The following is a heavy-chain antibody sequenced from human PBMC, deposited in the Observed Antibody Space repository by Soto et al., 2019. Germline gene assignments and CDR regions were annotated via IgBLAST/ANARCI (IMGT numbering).Heavy chain of an antibody. V-gene: IGHV3-30*18. J-gene: IGHJ6*03. D-gene: IGHD3-22*01. CDR3: AKDRFSLSTGYFPRGYYYYYMDV. Sequence: GGSLRLSCAASGFTFSSYGMHWVRQAPGKGLEWVAVISYDGSNKYYADSVKGRFTISRDNSKNTLYLQMNSLRAEDTAVYYCAKDRFSLSTGYFPRGYYYYYMDVWGKGTTVTVSS. CDR1: GFTFSSYG. CDR2: ISYDGSNK.